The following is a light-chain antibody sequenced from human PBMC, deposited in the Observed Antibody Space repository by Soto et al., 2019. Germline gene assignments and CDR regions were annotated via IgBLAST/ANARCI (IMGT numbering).Light chain of an antibody. J-gene: IGKJ3*01. CDR1: ESVGSSY. V-gene: IGKV3-20*01. Sequence: EILLTQSPGTLSLSPGGRATLSCRASESVGSSYLAWYRHKPGLAPRLLIYGASSRAPGIPDRFSGSGSGTDFTLTISRLEPEDFAVYYCQQDASSITFGPGTRVDIK. CDR3: QQDASSIT. CDR2: GAS.